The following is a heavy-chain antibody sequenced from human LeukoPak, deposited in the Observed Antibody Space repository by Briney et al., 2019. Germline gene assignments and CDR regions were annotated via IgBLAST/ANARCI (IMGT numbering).Heavy chain of an antibody. V-gene: IGHV1-2*02. D-gene: IGHD3-16*02. CDR3: ARVGGSYDYVWGSYLDY. J-gene: IGHJ4*02. CDR1: GYTFTGYY. CDR2: INPNSGDT. Sequence: GASVKVSCKASGYTFTGYYMHWVRQAPGQGLEWMGWINPNSGDTNYREKFQGRVTMTRDTSISTAYMELSRLRSDDTAVYYCARVGGSYDYVWGSYLDYWGQGTLVTVSS.